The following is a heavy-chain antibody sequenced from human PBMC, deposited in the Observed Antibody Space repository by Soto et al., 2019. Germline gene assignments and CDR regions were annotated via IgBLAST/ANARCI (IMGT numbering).Heavy chain of an antibody. V-gene: IGHV1-18*01. Sequence: QVQLVQSGAEVKKPGASVKVSCKASGYTFTSYGISWVRHAPGQGLEWMGWISAYNGNTNYAQKLQGRVTMTTDTSTSTAYMELRSLRSDDTAVYYCATLHSSGWPYYYYYMDVWGKGTTVTVSS. CDR3: ATLHSSGWPYYYYYMDV. J-gene: IGHJ6*03. D-gene: IGHD6-19*01. CDR2: ISAYNGNT. CDR1: GYTFTSYG.